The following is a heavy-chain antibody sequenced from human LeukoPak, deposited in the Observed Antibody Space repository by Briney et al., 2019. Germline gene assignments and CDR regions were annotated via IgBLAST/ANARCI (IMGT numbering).Heavy chain of an antibody. Sequence: SETLSLTCTVSGGYISSSSYYWGWIRQPPGKGLEWIGSIYYIGSTYYNPSLKSRVTISVDTSKNQFSLKLSSVTAADTAVYYCARHHSYSSGWFNTYTNYCYYGMDVWGQGTTVTVSS. D-gene: IGHD6-19*01. CDR1: GGYISSSSYY. J-gene: IGHJ6*02. CDR2: IYYIGST. V-gene: IGHV4-39*01. CDR3: ARHHSYSSGWFNTYTNYCYYGMDV.